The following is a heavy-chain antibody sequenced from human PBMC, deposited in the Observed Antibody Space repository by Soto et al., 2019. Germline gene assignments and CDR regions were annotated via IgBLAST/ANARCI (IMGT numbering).Heavy chain of an antibody. CDR1: GGSISSYY. V-gene: IGHV4-59*01. D-gene: IGHD3-3*01. CDR3: AREGXYYDFWSGYYSGAWFDP. CDR2: IYYSGST. Sequence: SETLSLTCSVSGGSISSYYWSWIRQPPGKGLEWIGYIYYSGSTNYNPSLKSRVTISVDTSKNQFSLKLSSVTAADTAVYYCAREGXYYDFWSGYYSGAWFDPWGQGTLVTVSS. J-gene: IGHJ5*02.